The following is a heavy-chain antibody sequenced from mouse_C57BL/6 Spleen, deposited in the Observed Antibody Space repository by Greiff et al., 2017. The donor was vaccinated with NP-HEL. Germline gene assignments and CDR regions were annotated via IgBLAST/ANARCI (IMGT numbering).Heavy chain of an antibody. CDR1: GFTFTDYY. J-gene: IGHJ1*03. V-gene: IGHV7-3*01. CDR3: ARYYGSRGYFDV. Sequence: EVKVIESGGGLVQPGGSLSLSCAASGFTFTDYYMSWVRQPPGKALEWLGFIRNKANGYTTEYSASVKGRFTISRDNSQSILYLQMNALRAEDSATYYCARYYGSRGYFDVWGTGTTVTVSS. CDR2: IRNKANGYTT. D-gene: IGHD1-1*01.